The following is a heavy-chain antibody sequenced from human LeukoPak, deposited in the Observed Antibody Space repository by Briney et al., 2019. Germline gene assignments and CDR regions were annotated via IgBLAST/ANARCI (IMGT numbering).Heavy chain of an antibody. CDR3: ARLSRYYDSSGYYYSGWFDP. J-gene: IGHJ5*02. CDR1: GGTFSSYA. CDR2: IIPIFGIA. V-gene: IGHV1-69*04. D-gene: IGHD3-22*01. Sequence: ASVKVSCTASGGTFSSYAISWVRQAPGQGLEWMGRIIPIFGIANYAQKFQGRVTITADKSTSTAYMELSSLRSEDTAVYYCARLSRYYDSSGYYYSGWFDPWGQGTLVTVSS.